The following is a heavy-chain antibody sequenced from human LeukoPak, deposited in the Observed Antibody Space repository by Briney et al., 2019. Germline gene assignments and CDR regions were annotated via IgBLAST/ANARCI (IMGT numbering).Heavy chain of an antibody. CDR2: IYYSGST. CDR1: GGSISSYY. D-gene: IGHD5-18*01. CDR3: ATNEYSYGYIGEADY. Sequence: SETLSLTCTVSGGSISSYYWSWIRQPPGKGLEWIGYIYYSGSTNYNPSLKSRVTISVDTSKNQFSLKLSSVTAADTAVYYCATNEYSYGYIGEADYWCQGNVVTVSS. J-gene: IGHJ4*02. V-gene: IGHV4-59*08.